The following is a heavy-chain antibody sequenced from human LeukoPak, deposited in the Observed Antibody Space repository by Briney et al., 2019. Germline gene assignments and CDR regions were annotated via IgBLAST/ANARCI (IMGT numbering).Heavy chain of an antibody. D-gene: IGHD6-13*01. J-gene: IGHJ4*02. CDR1: GYTFTSYG. V-gene: IGHV1-18*04. CDR3: ARAILRGTAPYYFDY. CDR2: ISAYNGNT. Sequence: ASVKVSCKASGYTFTSYGISWMRQAPGQGLEWMGWISAYNGNTNYAQKLQGRVTMTTDTSTSTAYMELRSLRSDDTAVYYCARAILRGTAPYYFDYWGRGTLVTVSS.